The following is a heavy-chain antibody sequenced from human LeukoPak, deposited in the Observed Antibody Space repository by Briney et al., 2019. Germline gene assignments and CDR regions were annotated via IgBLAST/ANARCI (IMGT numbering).Heavy chain of an antibody. CDR3: ARSLTAAAGTGFDY. Sequence: SETLSLTCTVSGGSISSYYWGWIRQPPGKGLEWIVSIYYSGSTYYNPSLKSRVTISVDTSKNQFSLKLSSVTAADTAVYYCARSLTAAAGTGFDYWGQGTLVTVSS. CDR2: IYYSGST. D-gene: IGHD6-13*01. CDR1: GGSISSYY. J-gene: IGHJ4*02. V-gene: IGHV4-39*01.